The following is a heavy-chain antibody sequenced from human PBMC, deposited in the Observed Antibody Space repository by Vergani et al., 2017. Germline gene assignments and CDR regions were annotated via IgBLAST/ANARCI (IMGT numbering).Heavy chain of an antibody. D-gene: IGHD6-19*01. CDR1: GYTFTSYG. J-gene: IGHJ4*02. V-gene: IGHV1-18*04. CDR3: AREGIAVAGLFDY. CDR2: ISAHHGNT. Sequence: QVQLVQSGAEVKKPGASVKVSCKASGYTFTSYGITWVRQAPGQGLEWMGWISAHHGNTDYAQKLQGRVTMPADTFTSTAYMEVRSLRSDDTAVYYCAREGIAVAGLFDYWGQGTLVTVSS.